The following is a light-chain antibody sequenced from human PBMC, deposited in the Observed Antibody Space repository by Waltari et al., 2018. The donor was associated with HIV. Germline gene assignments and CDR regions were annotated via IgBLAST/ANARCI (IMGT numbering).Light chain of an antibody. CDR2: DAS. V-gene: IGKV1-33*01. CDR1: QDIGSH. Sequence: DLQMTQSPSSLSVSVGAEITITCQTSQDIGSHLNWYHQKPGEAPQLLIHDASDLQAGVPSRFAGGGSGSNFSFTITSLQPEDLVIYFCQQFHLLPLTFGGGT. CDR3: QQFHLLPLT. J-gene: IGKJ4*01.